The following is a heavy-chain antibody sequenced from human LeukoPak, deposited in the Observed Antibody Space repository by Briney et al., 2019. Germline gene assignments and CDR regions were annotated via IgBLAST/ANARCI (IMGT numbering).Heavy chain of an antibody. Sequence: GASVKVSCKASGYTFTSYDINWVRQATGQGLEWMGWMNPNSGNTGYAQKLQGRVTMTTDTSTSTAYMELRSLRSDDTAVYYCARLVPAALGDAFDIWGQGTMVTVSS. CDR1: GYTFTSYD. CDR2: MNPNSGNT. CDR3: ARLVPAALGDAFDI. D-gene: IGHD2-2*01. J-gene: IGHJ3*02. V-gene: IGHV1-8*01.